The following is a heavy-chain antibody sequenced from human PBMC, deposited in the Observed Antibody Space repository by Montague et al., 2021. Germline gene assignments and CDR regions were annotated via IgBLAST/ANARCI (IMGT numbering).Heavy chain of an antibody. J-gene: IGHJ4*02. CDR1: GFTFSNYW. Sequence: SLRLSCAASGFTFSNYWMSWVRQAPGKGLEWVANIKQDGSEKHYVDSVKGRFTISRDNAKNSLYLQMNSLRAEDTAVYFRARDQGQGYCGGDCYVGLDYWGQGTLVTVSS. CDR2: IKQDGSEK. V-gene: IGHV3-7*01. CDR3: ARDQGQGYCGGDCYVGLDY. D-gene: IGHD2-21*01.